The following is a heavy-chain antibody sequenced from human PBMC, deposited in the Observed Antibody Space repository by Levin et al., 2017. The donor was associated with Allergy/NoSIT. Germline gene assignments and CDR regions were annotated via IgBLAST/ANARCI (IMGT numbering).Heavy chain of an antibody. J-gene: IGHJ5*02. Sequence: NHGESLKISCKGSGYDFTSFWITWVRQRPGKGLEWMGRIHPRDSYSNYSPSFQGHVTISTDKPISTAYLQWSSLKASDTAVYYCAIDVGDYDPKWFGPWGQGTLVSVSS. V-gene: IGHV5-10-1*01. CDR3: AIDVGDYDPKWFGP. CDR1: GYDFTSFW. D-gene: IGHD4-17*01. CDR2: IHPRDSYS.